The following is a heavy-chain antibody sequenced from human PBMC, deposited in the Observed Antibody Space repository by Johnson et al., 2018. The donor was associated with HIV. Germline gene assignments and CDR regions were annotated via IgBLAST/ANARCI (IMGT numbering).Heavy chain of an antibody. CDR3: ARDAPRGDGGYDYADLYAFDI. CDR2: IYSGGST. V-gene: IGHV3-53*01. CDR1: GFTVSSNY. D-gene: IGHD5-12*01. J-gene: IGHJ3*02. Sequence: EVQLVESGGGVVRPGGSLRLSCAASGFTVSSNYMSWVRQAPGKGLEWVSVIYSGGSTYYADSVKGRFTISRDNSKNTLYLQMNSLRAEDTAVYYCARDAPRGDGGYDYADLYAFDIWGQGTMVTVSS.